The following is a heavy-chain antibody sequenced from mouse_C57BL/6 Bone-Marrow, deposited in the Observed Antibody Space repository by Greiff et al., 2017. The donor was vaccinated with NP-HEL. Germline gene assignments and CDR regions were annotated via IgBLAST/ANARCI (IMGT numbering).Heavy chain of an antibody. CDR2: ISNGGGSP. Sequence: EVKLMESGGGLVQPGGSLKLSCAASGFTFSDYYMYWVRQTPEKRLEWVAYISNGGGSPYYPDTVKGRFTISRDNAKNTLYLQMSRLKSEDTAMYYCARQRAKLYFDYWGQGTTLTVSS. D-gene: IGHD1-1*01. J-gene: IGHJ2*01. CDR1: GFTFSDYY. CDR3: ARQRAKLYFDY. V-gene: IGHV5-12*01.